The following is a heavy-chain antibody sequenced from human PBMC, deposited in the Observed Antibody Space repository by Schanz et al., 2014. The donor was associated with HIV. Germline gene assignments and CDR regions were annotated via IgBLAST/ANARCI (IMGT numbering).Heavy chain of an antibody. Sequence: QVQLVQSGAEVKKPGASVKVSCKASGYTITGYYMHWVRQAPGQGLEWMGWINPNSGGTNYAQKFQGRVTMTRDTSISTAYMELRRLRYDDTAVYYCAMGPDYYDSSAYYRVGLWYFDLWGRGTLVTVSS. CDR2: INPNSGGT. CDR1: GYTITGYY. J-gene: IGHJ2*01. D-gene: IGHD3-22*01. V-gene: IGHV1-2*02. CDR3: AMGPDYYDSSAYYRVGLWYFDL.